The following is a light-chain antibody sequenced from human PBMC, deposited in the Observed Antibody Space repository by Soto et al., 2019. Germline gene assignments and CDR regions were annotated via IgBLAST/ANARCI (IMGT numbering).Light chain of an antibody. V-gene: IGKV1-5*01. CDR2: DVS. CDR3: QQYNSYSLT. Sequence: DIKMTQSPSTLLASVEDRLTITCRASQSISSWLAWYQQKPGKAPKLLIYDVSSLESGVPSRFSGSGSGTEFTLTISSLQPDDFAAYYCQQYNSYSLTFGGWTKVEIK. J-gene: IGKJ4*01. CDR1: QSISSW.